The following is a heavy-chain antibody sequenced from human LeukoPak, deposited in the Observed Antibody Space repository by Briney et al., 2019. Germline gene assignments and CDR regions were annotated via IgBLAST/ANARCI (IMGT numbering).Heavy chain of an antibody. CDR3: ARGVGYSSSWYSY. D-gene: IGHD6-13*01. CDR2: ILYGGST. CDR1: GDSVSSSSYY. Sequence: PSETLSLTCTVSGDSVSSSSYYWSWIRQPPGKGLEWIGYILYGGSTSYTPSLKSRVTISVDTSKNQFSLKLSSVTAADTAVYYCARGVGYSSSWYSYWGQGTLVTVSS. J-gene: IGHJ4*02. V-gene: IGHV4-61*01.